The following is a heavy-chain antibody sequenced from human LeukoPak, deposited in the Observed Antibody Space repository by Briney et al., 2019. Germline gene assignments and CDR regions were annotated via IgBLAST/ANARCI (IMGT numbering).Heavy chain of an antibody. D-gene: IGHD5-24*01. J-gene: IGHJ6*03. CDR2: IYYSGST. CDR3: ARDRGVVGYNGYYYYYMDV. CDR1: GGSISSYY. V-gene: IGHV4-59*01. Sequence: SETLSLTCTVSGGSISSYYWSWIRQAPGKGLEWIGYIYYSGSTNYNPALKSRVTISVDTSKNQFSLKLSSVTAADTAVYYCARDRGVVGYNGYYYYYMDVWGKGTTVTVSS.